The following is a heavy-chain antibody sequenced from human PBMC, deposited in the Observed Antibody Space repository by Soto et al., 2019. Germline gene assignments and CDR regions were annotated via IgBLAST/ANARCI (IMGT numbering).Heavy chain of an antibody. J-gene: IGHJ4*02. D-gene: IGHD2-2*01. V-gene: IGHV3-23*01. Sequence: EVQLLESGGGLVQPGGSLRLSCAASGFTFSSYAMSWVRQAPGKGLEWVSAISGSGGSTYYADSVKGRFTISRDNSKITLYLQMNSLRAEDTAVYYCAKVRGRCSSTSCYRFDYWGQGTLVTVSP. CDR2: ISGSGGST. CDR1: GFTFSSYA. CDR3: AKVRGRCSSTSCYRFDY.